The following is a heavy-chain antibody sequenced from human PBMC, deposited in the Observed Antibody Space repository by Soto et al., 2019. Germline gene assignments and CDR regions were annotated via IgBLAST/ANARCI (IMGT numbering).Heavy chain of an antibody. CDR3: AREGGRWAVAGY. CDR1: GFTFSSYA. Sequence: GGSLRLSCAVSGFTFSSYAMHWVRQAPGKGLEWVAVISFDGTNKYYADSVKGRFTISRDNSKNTLYLQMNSLRAEDTAVYYCAREGGRWAVAGYWGQGTLVTVSS. CDR2: ISFDGTNK. J-gene: IGHJ4*02. V-gene: IGHV3-30-3*01. D-gene: IGHD6-19*01.